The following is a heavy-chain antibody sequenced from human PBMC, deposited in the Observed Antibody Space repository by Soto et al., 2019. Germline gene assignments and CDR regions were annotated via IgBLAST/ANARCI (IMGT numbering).Heavy chain of an antibody. Sequence: QVQLVQSGAEVMKPGSSVKVSCKASGGTFSSYAISWVRQAPGQGLEWMGGIIPMYGTPNYAPKFQGRVAITADESTRTADRGLSTLRSEDTAVYYCARATVSTIFGGGYYCHGMDVWGQGTTLTV. CDR2: IIPMYGTP. D-gene: IGHD3-3*01. CDR1: GGTFSSYA. CDR3: ARATVSTIFGGGYYCHGMDV. V-gene: IGHV1-69*01. J-gene: IGHJ6*02.